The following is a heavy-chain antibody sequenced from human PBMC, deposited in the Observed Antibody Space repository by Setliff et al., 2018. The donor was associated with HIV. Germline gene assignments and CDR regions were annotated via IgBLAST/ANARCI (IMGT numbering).Heavy chain of an antibody. D-gene: IGHD3-22*01. CDR2: IYHSGIT. J-gene: IGHJ4*02. V-gene: IGHV4-4*02. CDR3: ATTPTLDSSGQAFDY. CDR1: GGSISSSNW. Sequence: SETLSLTCAVSGGSISSSNWWSWVRQPPGKGLEWIGEIYHSGITNYNPSLRSRVTISVDKSKNQFSLKLSSVTAADTAVYYCATTPTLDSSGQAFDYWGQGTLVTVSS.